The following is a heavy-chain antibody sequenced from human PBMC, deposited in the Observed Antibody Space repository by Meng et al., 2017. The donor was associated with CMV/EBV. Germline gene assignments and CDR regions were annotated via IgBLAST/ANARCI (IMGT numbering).Heavy chain of an antibody. V-gene: IGHV1-46*01. D-gene: IGHD2-2*02. CDR2: INPSGGST. J-gene: IGHJ4*02. Sequence: ASVTVSCKASGYTFTSYYMHWVRQAPGQGLEWMGIINPSGGSTSYAQKFQGRVTMTRDTSTSTVYMELSSLRSEDTAVYYCARDPGYCSSTSCYTGGAYDYWGQGTLVTVSS. CDR1: GYTFTSYY. CDR3: ARDPGYCSSTSCYTGGAYDY.